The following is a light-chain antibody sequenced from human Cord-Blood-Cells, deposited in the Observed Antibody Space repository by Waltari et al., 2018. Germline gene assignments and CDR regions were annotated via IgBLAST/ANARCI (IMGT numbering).Light chain of an antibody. Sequence: EIGLTHSPAPLPWSPGKSTTLSCRASQSVRSYLAWYQQKPGQAPRPLIYDASNRATGIPARFSGSGSGTDFTLTISSREPEDFAVDYCQQRSNWITFGQGTRLEIK. J-gene: IGKJ5*01. CDR2: DAS. CDR1: QSVRSY. V-gene: IGKV3-11*01. CDR3: QQRSNWIT.